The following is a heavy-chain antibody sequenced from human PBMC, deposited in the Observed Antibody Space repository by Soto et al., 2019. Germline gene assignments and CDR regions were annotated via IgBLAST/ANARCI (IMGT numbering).Heavy chain of an antibody. CDR1: GDTFSSYA. J-gene: IGHJ6*02. CDR2: IIPIFGTA. D-gene: IGHD3-22*01. V-gene: IGHV1-69*13. CDR3: ARDGSGYRSRASPMDV. Sequence: SVKVSCKASGDTFSSYAISWVRQAPGQGLEWMGGIIPIFGTANYAQKFQGRVTITADESTSTAYMELSSLRSEDTAVYYCARDGSGYRSRASPMDVWGQGTTVTVSS.